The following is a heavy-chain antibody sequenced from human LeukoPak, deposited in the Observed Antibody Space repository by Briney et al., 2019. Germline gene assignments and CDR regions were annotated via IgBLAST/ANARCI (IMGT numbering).Heavy chain of an antibody. CDR2: IVLGSGNT. D-gene: IGHD3-3*01. J-gene: IGHJ5*02. V-gene: IGHV1-58*02. Sequence: SVKVSCKASGFTFHTSAMQWVRQARGQRLEWIGWIVLGSGNTVYSHKFHDRVIITRDMSTSTVYMELDSLGSEDTAVYYCAAQRGASLHDFWSTRLFDPWGQGTLVTASS. CDR3: AAQRGASLHDFWSTRLFDP. CDR1: GFTFHTSA.